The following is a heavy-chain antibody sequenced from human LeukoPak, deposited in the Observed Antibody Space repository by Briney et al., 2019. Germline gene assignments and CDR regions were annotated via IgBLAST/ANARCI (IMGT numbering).Heavy chain of an antibody. D-gene: IGHD3-10*01. V-gene: IGHV1-46*01. J-gene: IGHJ4*02. Sequence: ASVKVSCKASGYTFTSYYMHWVRQAPGQGLEWMGLINPTGGSTGYAQKFQGRVTMTTDTSTSTAYMELRSLRSDDTAVYYCARCGDGLPCDFDYWGQGTLVTVSS. CDR2: INPTGGST. CDR3: ARCGDGLPCDFDY. CDR1: GYTFTSYY.